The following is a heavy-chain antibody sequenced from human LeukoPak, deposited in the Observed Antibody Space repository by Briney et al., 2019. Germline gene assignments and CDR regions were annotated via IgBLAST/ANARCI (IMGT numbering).Heavy chain of an antibody. Sequence: GGSLRLSCAASGFTFSSYGMSWVRQAPGKGLEWVSAISGSGGSTYYADSVKGRFTISRDNAKNSLYLQMNSLRAEDMALYYCAKGFRRSGGLLDYWGQGTLVTVSS. J-gene: IGHJ4*02. V-gene: IGHV3-23*01. CDR1: GFTFSSYG. CDR3: AKGFRRSGGLLDY. CDR2: ISGSGGST. D-gene: IGHD3-10*01.